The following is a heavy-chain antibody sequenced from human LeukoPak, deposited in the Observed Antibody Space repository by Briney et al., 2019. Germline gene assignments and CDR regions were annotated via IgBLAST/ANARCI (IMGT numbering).Heavy chain of an antibody. D-gene: IGHD1-1*01. CDR1: GFIFSDYW. CDR3: ARDPSGNDAFDI. Sequence: GVSLRLSCAASGFIFSDYWMSWVRQAPGQGLEWVANIGQEGTEKYYLDSVKGRFTISTDHAAPSLFLQMTSMTAAAPAVYYCARDPSGNDAFDIWGQGTMVTVSS. CDR2: IGQEGTEK. J-gene: IGHJ3*02. V-gene: IGHV3-7*01.